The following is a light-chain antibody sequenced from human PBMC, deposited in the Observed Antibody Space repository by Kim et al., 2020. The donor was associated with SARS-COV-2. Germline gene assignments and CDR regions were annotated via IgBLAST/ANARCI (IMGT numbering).Light chain of an antibody. J-gene: IGKJ5*01. CDR3: LQHSTYPIT. Sequence: ASLGDRVTSTCRASQDIRNDLGWYQQNPGRAPKRLIYGASSLQSGVPSRFSGSGSGTEFTLTISSVQPEDFATYFCLQHSTYPITFGQGTRLEIK. CDR2: GAS. V-gene: IGKV1-17*01. CDR1: QDIRND.